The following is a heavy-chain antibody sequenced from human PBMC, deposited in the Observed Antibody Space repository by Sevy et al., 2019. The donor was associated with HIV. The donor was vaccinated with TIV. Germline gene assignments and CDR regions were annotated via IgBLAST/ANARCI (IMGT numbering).Heavy chain of an antibody. J-gene: IGHJ4*02. D-gene: IGHD3-9*01. CDR3: AKDILGDNSPWFFFDY. Sequence: GGSLRLSCAGSGFTFRSYGIHWVRQSPGKGLEWVAFISFDGRNTYSADSVKGRFTVSRDNSNNAVYLQMNNMRTEDTAMYYCAKDILGDNSPWFFFDYWGQGTQVTVSS. CDR2: ISFDGRNT. V-gene: IGHV3-30*18. CDR1: GFTFRSYG.